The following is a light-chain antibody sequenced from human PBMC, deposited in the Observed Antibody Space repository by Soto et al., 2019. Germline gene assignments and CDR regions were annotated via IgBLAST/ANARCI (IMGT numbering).Light chain of an antibody. CDR1: SSDVGAYNY. CDR2: DVN. Sequence: QSALTQPASVSGSPGQSITISCTGTSSDVGAYNYVSWYQQHPGKAPKLMIYDVNNRPSGVFDRFSGSKSDNTASLTISGLQAEDEADYYCSSYTANNVIFGGGTKLTVL. CDR3: SSYTANNVI. V-gene: IGLV2-14*03. J-gene: IGLJ2*01.